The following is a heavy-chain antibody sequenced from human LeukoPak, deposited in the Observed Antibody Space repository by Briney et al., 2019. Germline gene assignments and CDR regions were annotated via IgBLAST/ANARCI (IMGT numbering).Heavy chain of an antibody. CDR1: GGSISSYY. CDR2: IYYSGST. V-gene: IGHV4-59*01. CDR3: ARAAPLAYCGGDCYPEPYFDY. Sequence: SESLSLTCTVSGGSISSYYWRWIRQPPGKGLEWIGYIYYSGSTNYNPSLKSRVTISVDTSKNQFSLKLSSVTAADTAVYYCARAAPLAYCGGDCYPEPYFDYWGQGTLVTVSS. D-gene: IGHD2-21*02. J-gene: IGHJ4*02.